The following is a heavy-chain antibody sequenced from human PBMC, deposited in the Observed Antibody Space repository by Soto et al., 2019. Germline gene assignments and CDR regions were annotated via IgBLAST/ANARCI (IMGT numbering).Heavy chain of an antibody. J-gene: IGHJ6*02. V-gene: IGHV1-69*13. Sequence: GASVKVSCKASGGTFSSYAISWVRQAPGQGLEWMGGIIPIFGTANYAQKFQGRVTITADESTSTAYMELSSLRSEDTAVYYCARVRFLEWLGAFFYYYGMDVWGQGTTVTVSS. D-gene: IGHD3-3*01. CDR2: IIPIFGTA. CDR3: ARVRFLEWLGAFFYYYGMDV. CDR1: GGTFSSYA.